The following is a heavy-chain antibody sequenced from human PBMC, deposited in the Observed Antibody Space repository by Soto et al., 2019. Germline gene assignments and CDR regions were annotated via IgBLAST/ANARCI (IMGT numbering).Heavy chain of an antibody. D-gene: IGHD2-15*01. CDR3: ARYEVVAASNYYYLDV. Sequence: SETLSLTCTFSGGSISTYYWSWIRQPPGKGLEWIGYIYYGGSADYNPSLKSRVTISVDTSKNQFSLKLSSVTAADTAVYYCARYEVVAASNYYYLDVWGKGTTVTVSS. J-gene: IGHJ6*03. CDR1: GGSISTYY. CDR2: IYYGGSA. V-gene: IGHV4-59*01.